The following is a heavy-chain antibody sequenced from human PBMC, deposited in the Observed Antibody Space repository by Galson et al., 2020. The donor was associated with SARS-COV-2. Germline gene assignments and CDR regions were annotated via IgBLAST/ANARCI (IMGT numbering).Heavy chain of an antibody. CDR2: INSDGSST. V-gene: IGHV3-74*01. Sequence: GESLKISCAASGFTFSSYWMHWVRQAPGKGLVWVSRINSDGSSTSYADSVKGRFTISRDNAKNTLYLQMNSLRAEDTAVYYCARVDVCGGDCYDAFDIWGQGTMVTVSS. J-gene: IGHJ3*02. CDR1: GFTFSSYW. CDR3: ARVDVCGGDCYDAFDI. D-gene: IGHD2-21*02.